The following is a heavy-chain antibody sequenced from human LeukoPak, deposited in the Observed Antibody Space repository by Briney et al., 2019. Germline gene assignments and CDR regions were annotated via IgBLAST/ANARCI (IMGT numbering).Heavy chain of an antibody. J-gene: IGHJ5*02. D-gene: IGHD3-22*01. CDR2: ISYDGSNK. CDR1: GFTFSSYA. V-gene: IGHV3-30-3*01. Sequence: GGSLRLSCAASGFTFSSYAMHWVRQAPGKGLEWVAVISYDGSNKYYADSVKGRFTISGDNSKNTLYLQMNSLRAEDTAVYYCARDANYYDSSGYHWFDPWGQGTLVTVSS. CDR3: ARDANYYDSSGYHWFDP.